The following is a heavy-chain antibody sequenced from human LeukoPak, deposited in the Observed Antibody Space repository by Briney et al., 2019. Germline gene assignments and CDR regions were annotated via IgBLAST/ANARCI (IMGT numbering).Heavy chain of an antibody. CDR1: GFTFDDHA. CDR2: ISWNSGSI. D-gene: IGHD6-19*01. V-gene: IGHV3-9*01. CDR3: IKGSGVAVAGTPLDAFDI. J-gene: IGHJ3*02. Sequence: PTGGSLGLSCAASGFTFDDHAMHWVRQAPGKSLEWVSGISWNSGSIGYAASVKGRFTISRDNAKNSLYLQMNSLRADDTALYFCIKGSGVAVAGTPLDAFDIWGQGTMVTVSS.